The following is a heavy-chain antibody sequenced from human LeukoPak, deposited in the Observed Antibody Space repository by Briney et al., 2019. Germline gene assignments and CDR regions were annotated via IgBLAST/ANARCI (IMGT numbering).Heavy chain of an antibody. CDR3: ARGDLDYYDSSGYPNWFDP. V-gene: IGHV3-48*03. CDR2: ISSSGSTI. D-gene: IGHD3-22*01. Sequence: GGSLRLSCAASGFTFSSYEMNWVRQAPGKGLEWLSYISSSGSTIYYADSVKGRFTISRDNAKNSLYLQMNSLRAEDTAVYYCARGDLDYYDSSGYPNWFDPWGQGTLVTVSS. CDR1: GFTFSSYE. J-gene: IGHJ5*02.